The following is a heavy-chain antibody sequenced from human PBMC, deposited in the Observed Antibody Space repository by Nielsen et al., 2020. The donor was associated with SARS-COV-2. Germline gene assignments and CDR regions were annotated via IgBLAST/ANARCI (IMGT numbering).Heavy chain of an antibody. CDR1: GGSFSGYD. J-gene: IGHJ5*02. CDR2: INHSGST. CDR3: ARDRLLDIVPLYWFDP. V-gene: IGHV4-34*01. D-gene: IGHD2-8*01. Sequence: SETLSLTCAVYGGSFSGYDWTWIRQPPGKGLEWIGEINHSGSTKYNPSLKSRVTMSVDTSTNQFSLMLSSVTAADTAVYYCARDRLLDIVPLYWFDPWGQGTLVTVSS.